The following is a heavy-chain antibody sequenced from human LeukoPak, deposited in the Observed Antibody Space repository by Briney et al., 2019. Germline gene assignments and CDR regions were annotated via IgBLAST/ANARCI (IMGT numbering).Heavy chain of an antibody. CDR3: ARDSQYYYGSGSYFRS. J-gene: IGHJ5*02. V-gene: IGHV1-18*01. CDR2: ISAYNGNT. D-gene: IGHD3-10*01. Sequence: ASVKVSCKASGYTFTSYGISWVRQAPGQGLEWMGWISAYNGNTNYAQKLQGRVTMTTDTSTSTAYMELRSLRSDDTAVYYCARDSQYYYGSGSYFRSWGQGTLVTVSS. CDR1: GYTFTSYG.